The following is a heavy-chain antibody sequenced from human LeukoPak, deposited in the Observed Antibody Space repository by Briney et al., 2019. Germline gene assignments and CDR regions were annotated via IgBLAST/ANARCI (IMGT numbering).Heavy chain of an antibody. CDR1: GGSISNGDHY. D-gene: IGHD3-3*01. V-gene: IGHV4-31*03. CDR2: IYYSGST. CDR3: ARGPYDFWSGYYIWFDP. J-gene: IGHJ5*02. Sequence: SETLSLTCTVSGGSISNGDHYWSWIRQHPGKGLEWIGHIYYSGSTYYNPSLKSRVTISVDTSKNQFSLKLSSVTAADTAVYYCARGPYDFWSGYYIWFDPWGQGTLVTVSS.